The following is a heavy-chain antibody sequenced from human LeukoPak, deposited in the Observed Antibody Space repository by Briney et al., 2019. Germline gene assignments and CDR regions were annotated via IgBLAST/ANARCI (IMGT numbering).Heavy chain of an antibody. CDR2: VSGGGGST. V-gene: IGHV3-23*01. CDR3: AKGGWRQQLDH. J-gene: IGHJ4*02. Sequence: GGSLGLSCAASGFTFNNYAMSWVRQAPGKGLEWVSAVSGGGGSTYYADSVKGRFTVSRDNSKNTLDLQMNSLRAEDTAVYYCAKGGWRQQLDHWGQGTLVTVSS. CDR1: GFTFNNYA. D-gene: IGHD6-13*01.